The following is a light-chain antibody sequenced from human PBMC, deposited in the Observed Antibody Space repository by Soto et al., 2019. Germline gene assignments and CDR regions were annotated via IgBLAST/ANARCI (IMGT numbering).Light chain of an antibody. J-gene: IGKJ2*01. Sequence: DIQMTQSRSTLSASVGDRVTITCRASQSISSWLAWYQQKPGKAPKLLIYKASSLEGGIPSRFSGSGSETEFTLTISSLQPEDFATYYCQQYNSYQYTFGQGTKLEIK. CDR3: QQYNSYQYT. CDR2: KAS. V-gene: IGKV1-5*03. CDR1: QSISSW.